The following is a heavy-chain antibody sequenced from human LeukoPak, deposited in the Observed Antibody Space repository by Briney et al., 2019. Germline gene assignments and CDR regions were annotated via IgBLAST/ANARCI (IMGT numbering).Heavy chain of an antibody. V-gene: IGHV3-48*03. CDR2: ISSSGSTI. J-gene: IGHJ4*02. Sequence: GGSLRLSCAASGFTVSSNYMNWVRQAPGKGLEWVSYISSSGSTIYYADSVKGRFTISRDNAKNSLYLQMNSLRAEDTAVYYCARDGGYYKTLDYWGQGTLVTVSS. CDR3: ARDGGYYKTLDY. CDR1: GFTVSSNY. D-gene: IGHD1-26*01.